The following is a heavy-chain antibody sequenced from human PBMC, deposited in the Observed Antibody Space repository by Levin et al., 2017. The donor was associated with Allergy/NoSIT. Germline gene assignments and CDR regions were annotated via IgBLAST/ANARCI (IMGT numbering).Heavy chain of an antibody. CDR3: TRSTGTDTTFDY. V-gene: IGHV6-1*01. J-gene: IGHJ4*02. Sequence: SETLSLTCAISGASVSSNSAAWNWIRQSPSRGLEWLGRTYYRSKWYNDHAVSVKSRITINPDTSKNQFSLHLNSVTPEDTAVYYCTRSTGTDTTFDYWGQGTLVTVSS. D-gene: IGHD1-14*01. CDR1: GASVSSNSAA. CDR2: TYYRSKWYN.